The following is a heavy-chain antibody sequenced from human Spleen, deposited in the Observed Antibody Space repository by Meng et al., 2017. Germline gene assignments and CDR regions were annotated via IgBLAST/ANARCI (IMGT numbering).Heavy chain of an antibody. V-gene: IGHV4-34*01. CDR1: GGSFSGYY. D-gene: IGHD2-8*02. Sequence: QVQLQQWGAGLLKPSETLSLTCAVYGGSFSGYYWSWIRQPPGKGLEWIGEINHSGSTNYNPSLKSRVTISVDTSKNQFSLKLSSVTAADTAVYSCARNPTGFPNWFDPWGQGILVTVSS. CDR2: INHSGST. CDR3: ARNPTGFPNWFDP. J-gene: IGHJ5*02.